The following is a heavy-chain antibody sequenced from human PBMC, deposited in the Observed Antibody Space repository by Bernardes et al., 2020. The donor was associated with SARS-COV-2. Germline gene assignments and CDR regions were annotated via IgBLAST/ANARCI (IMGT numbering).Heavy chain of an antibody. Sequence: LSLTCTVSGGSISSSSYYWGWIRQPPGKGLEWIGSIYYSGTTFYNPSLKSRVSISVDTSKNQFSLKLSSVTAADTAVYYCARGPNYFDYWGQGTLVIVSS. V-gene: IGHV4-39*01. J-gene: IGHJ4*02. CDR3: ARGPNYFDY. CDR2: IYYSGTT. CDR1: GGSISSSSYY.